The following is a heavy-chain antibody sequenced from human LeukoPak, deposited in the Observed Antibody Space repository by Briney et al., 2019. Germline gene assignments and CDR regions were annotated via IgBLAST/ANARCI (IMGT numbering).Heavy chain of an antibody. D-gene: IGHD1-7*01. CDR3: ARGPFRIGTTGWFDP. V-gene: IGHV4-34*01. CDR1: GGSFSGYY. J-gene: IGHJ5*02. CDR2: INPSGRI. Sequence: SETLSLTCAVYGGSFSGYYWTWIRQAPGKGLEWIGEINPSGRISYNPSLKSRLTISVDASKNQFSLNLRSLTAADTAVYYCARGPFRIGTTGWFDPWGQGTLVTVSS.